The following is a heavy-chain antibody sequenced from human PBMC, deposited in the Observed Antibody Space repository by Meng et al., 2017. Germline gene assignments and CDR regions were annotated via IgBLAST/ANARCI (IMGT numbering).Heavy chain of an antibody. CDR2: INHSGST. V-gene: IGHV4-39*07. CDR3: ARRGIAARPFYY. Sequence: QLQLQEPAPGSVKPSQTRSPTCTVSGGSTSSGGYYWSWIRQPPGKGLEWIGEINHSGSTNYNPSLKSRVTISVDTSKNQFSLKLSSVTAADTAVYYCARRGIAARPFYYWGQGTLVTVSS. D-gene: IGHD6-6*01. J-gene: IGHJ4*02. CDR1: GGSTSSGGYY.